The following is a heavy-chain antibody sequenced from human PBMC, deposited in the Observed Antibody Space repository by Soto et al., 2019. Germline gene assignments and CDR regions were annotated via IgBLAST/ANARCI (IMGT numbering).Heavy chain of an antibody. V-gene: IGHV1-2*02. CDR2: INPNSGGT. CDR1: GYTFTGYY. CDR3: ASLAAAGRGWYHGMDV. J-gene: IGHJ6*02. D-gene: IGHD6-13*01. Sequence: APVKVSSKASGYTFTGYYMHWVRPAPGQGLEWMGWINPNSGGTNYAQKFQGRVTMTRDTSISTAYMEPSRLRSDDTAVYYCASLAAAGRGWYHGMDVWGQGTTVTVSS.